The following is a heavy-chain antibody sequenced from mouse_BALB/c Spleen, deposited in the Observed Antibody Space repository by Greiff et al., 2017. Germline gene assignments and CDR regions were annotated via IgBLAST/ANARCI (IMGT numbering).Heavy chain of an antibody. V-gene: IGHV2-2*02. CDR1: GFSLTSYG. J-gene: IGHJ3*01. CDR2: IWSGGST. CDR3: ARGKGFFAY. Sequence: QVQLKESGPGLVQPSQSLSITCTVSGFSLTSYGVHWVRQSPGKGLEWLGVIWSGGSTDYNAAFISRLSISKDNSKSQVFFKMNSLQANDTAIYYCARGKGFFAYWGQGTLVTVSA.